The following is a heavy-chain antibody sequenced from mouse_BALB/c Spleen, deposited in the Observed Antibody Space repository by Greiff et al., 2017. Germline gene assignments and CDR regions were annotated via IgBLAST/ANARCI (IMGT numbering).Heavy chain of an antibody. Sequence: EVMLVESGGGLVKPGGSLKLSCAASGFTFSSYAMSWVRQTPEKRLEWVASISSGGSTYYPDSVKGRFTISRDNARNILYLQMSSLRSEDTAMYYCARALLGRGGNYFDYWGQGTTLTVSS. D-gene: IGHD4-1*01. J-gene: IGHJ2*01. CDR3: ARALLGRGGNYFDY. CDR2: ISSGGST. CDR1: GFTFSSYA. V-gene: IGHV5-6-5*01.